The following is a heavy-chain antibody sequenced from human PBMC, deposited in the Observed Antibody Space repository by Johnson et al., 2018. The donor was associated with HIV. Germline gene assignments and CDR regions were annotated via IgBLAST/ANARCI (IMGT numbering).Heavy chain of an antibody. V-gene: IGHV3-30-3*01. CDR1: GFTFSSSA. CDR3: AKASNYYDSSRHAFDI. J-gene: IGHJ3*02. CDR2: ISYDGSNK. D-gene: IGHD3-22*01. Sequence: QVQLVESGGGVVQPGRSLRLSCAASGFTFSSSAMHWVRQAPGKGLEWVAVISYDGSNKYYADSVKGRFTISRDNSKNTLYLQMNSLRAEDTAVYYCAKASNYYDSSRHAFDIWGQGTMVTVAS.